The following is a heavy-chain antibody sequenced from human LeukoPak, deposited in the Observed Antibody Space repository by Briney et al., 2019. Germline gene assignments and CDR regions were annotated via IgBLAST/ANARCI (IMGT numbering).Heavy chain of an antibody. CDR3: ARVIAARIYYYYYYMDV. CDR2: INHSGST. V-gene: IGHV4-34*01. D-gene: IGHD6-6*01. J-gene: IGHJ6*03. Sequence: SETLSLTCAVYGGSFSGYYWSWIRQPPGKGLEWIGEINHSGSTNYNPSPKSRVTISVDTSKNQFSLKLSSVTAAATAVYYCARVIAARIYYYYYYMDVWGKGTTVTASS. CDR1: GGSFSGYY.